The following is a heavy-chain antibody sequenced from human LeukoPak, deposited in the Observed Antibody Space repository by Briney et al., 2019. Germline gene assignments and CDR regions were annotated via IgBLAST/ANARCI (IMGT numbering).Heavy chain of an antibody. Sequence: GGSLRLSCAASGFTFSNAWMSWVRQAPGKGLEWGGRIKSKTDGGTTDYAAPVKGRFTISRDDSKNTLYLQMNSLKTEDTAVYYCTTEKGGQDAFDIWGQGTMVTVSS. CDR3: TTEKGGQDAFDI. CDR1: GFTFSNAW. V-gene: IGHV3-15*01. D-gene: IGHD6-25*01. J-gene: IGHJ3*02. CDR2: IKSKTDGGTT.